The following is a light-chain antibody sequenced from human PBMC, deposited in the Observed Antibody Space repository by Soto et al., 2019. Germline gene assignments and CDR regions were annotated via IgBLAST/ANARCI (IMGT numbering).Light chain of an antibody. J-gene: IGKJ5*01. CDR2: GAS. CDR3: QQYSSSPIT. Sequence: EAVLTQSLGTLSFSPGEKATLSCRASQSFSSTYLAWYQQKPGQAPRLLIYGASSRATGIPDRFSGGGSGTDFSLTISRLDPEDFAVYYCQQYSSSPITFGQGTRLEIK. V-gene: IGKV3-20*01. CDR1: QSFSSTY.